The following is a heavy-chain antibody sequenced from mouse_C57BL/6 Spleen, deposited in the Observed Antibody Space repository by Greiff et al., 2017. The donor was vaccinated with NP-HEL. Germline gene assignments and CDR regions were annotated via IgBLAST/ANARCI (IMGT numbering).Heavy chain of an antibody. CDR1: GFTFSNYW. CDR3: TGPCYYGSSPAWFAY. D-gene: IGHD1-1*01. CDR2: IRLKSDNYAT. Sequence: EVQLVESGGGLVQPGGSMKLSCVASGFTFSNYWMNWVRQSPEKGLEWVAQIRLKSDNYATHYAESVKGKFTISRDDSKSRVYLQMNNLRAEDTGSYYCTGPCYYGSSPAWFAYWGQGTLVTVSA. J-gene: IGHJ3*01. V-gene: IGHV6-3*01.